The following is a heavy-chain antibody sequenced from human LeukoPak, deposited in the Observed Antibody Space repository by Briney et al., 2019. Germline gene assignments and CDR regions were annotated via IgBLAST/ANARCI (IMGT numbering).Heavy chain of an antibody. CDR3: ARDMGYCSSSNCYTYYLDY. D-gene: IGHD2-2*01. J-gene: IGHJ4*02. V-gene: IGHV3-48*03. Sequence: GGSLRLSCVASGFKFSRFEMNWVRQAPGKGLEWVSYISGSGSSIYYADSVKGRFTISRDNAKNSLYLQMNSLRGEDTAVYYCARDMGYCSSSNCYTYYLDYWGQGTLVTVSS. CDR1: GFKFSRFE. CDR2: ISGSGSSI.